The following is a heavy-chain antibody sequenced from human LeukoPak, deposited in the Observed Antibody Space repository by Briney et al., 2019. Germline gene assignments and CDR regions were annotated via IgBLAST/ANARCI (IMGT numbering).Heavy chain of an antibody. CDR1: GGSISSYY. D-gene: IGHD2-15*01. V-gene: IGHV4-59*01. J-gene: IGHJ6*03. CDR2: IYYSGST. Sequence: SETLSLTCTVSGGSISSYYWSWIRQPPGKGLEWIGYIYYSGSTNYNPSLKSRVTISVDTSKNQFSLKLSSVTAADTVVYYCARSVEGYCRGGSCYSYSYYMDVWGKGTTVTVSS. CDR3: ARSVEGYCRGGSCYSYSYYMDV.